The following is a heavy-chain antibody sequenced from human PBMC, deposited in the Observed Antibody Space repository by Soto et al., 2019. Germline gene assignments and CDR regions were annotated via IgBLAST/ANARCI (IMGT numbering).Heavy chain of an antibody. CDR3: TTGRRGFYDYVWGSYRYSYFDY. CDR2: IKSKTDGGTT. Sequence: GGSLRLSCAASGFTFSNAWMSWVRQAPGKGLEWVGRIKSKTDGGTTDYAAPVKGRFTISRDDSKNTLYLQMNSLKTEDTAVYYCTTGRRGFYDYVWGSYRYSYFDYWGQGTLVTVSS. V-gene: IGHV3-15*01. CDR1: GFTFSNAW. J-gene: IGHJ4*02. D-gene: IGHD3-16*02.